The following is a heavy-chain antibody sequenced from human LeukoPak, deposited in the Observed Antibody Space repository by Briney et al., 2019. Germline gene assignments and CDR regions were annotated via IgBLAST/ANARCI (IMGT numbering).Heavy chain of an antibody. CDR3: VALAGDRGAFDY. CDR1: GFTFSSYG. D-gene: IGHD6-19*01. Sequence: PGGSLRLSCAASGFTFSSYGMHWVRQAPGKGLEWVAVISYDGSNKYYADSVKGRFTISRDNSKNTLYLQMNSLRAEDTALYYCVALAGDRGAFDYWGQGTLVIVSS. V-gene: IGHV3-30*03. CDR2: ISYDGSNK. J-gene: IGHJ4*02.